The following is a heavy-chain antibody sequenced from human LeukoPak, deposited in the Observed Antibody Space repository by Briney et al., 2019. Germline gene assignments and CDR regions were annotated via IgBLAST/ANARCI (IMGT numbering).Heavy chain of an antibody. CDR2: ISAYNGNT. CDR3: ARDYYDSSGYYRHTWVT. D-gene: IGHD3-22*01. Sequence: GASVKVSCKASGGTFSSYAISWVRQAPGQGLEWMGWISAYNGNTNYAQKLQGRVTMTTDTSTSTAYMELRSLRSDDTAVYYCARDYYDSSGYYRHTWVTWGQGTLVTVSS. CDR1: GGTFSSYA. J-gene: IGHJ5*02. V-gene: IGHV1-18*01.